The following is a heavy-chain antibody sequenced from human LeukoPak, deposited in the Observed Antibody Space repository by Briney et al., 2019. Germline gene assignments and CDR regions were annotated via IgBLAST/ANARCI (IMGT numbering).Heavy chain of an antibody. V-gene: IGHV1-69*13. Sequence: ASVKVSCKASGGTFSSYAISWVRQAPGQGLEWMGGIIPIFGTANYAQKFQGRVTITADESTSTAYMELSSLRSEDTAVYYCARATSGSLYGSGSYYNNWGQGTLVTVSS. CDR2: IIPIFGTA. J-gene: IGHJ4*02. D-gene: IGHD3-10*01. CDR3: ARATSGSLYGSGSYYNN. CDR1: GGTFSSYA.